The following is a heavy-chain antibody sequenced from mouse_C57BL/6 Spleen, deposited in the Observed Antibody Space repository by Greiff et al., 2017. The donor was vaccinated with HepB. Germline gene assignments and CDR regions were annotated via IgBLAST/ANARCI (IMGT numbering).Heavy chain of an antibody. J-gene: IGHJ3*01. CDR1: GYTFTDYY. Sequence: EVMLVESGPVLVKPGASVKMSCKASGYTFTDYYMNWVKQSHGKSLEWIGVINPYNGGTSYNQKFKGKATLTVDKSSSTAYMELNSLTSEDSAVYYCASPGFAYWGQGTLVTVSA. CDR3: ASPGFAY. CDR2: INPYNGGT. V-gene: IGHV1-19*01.